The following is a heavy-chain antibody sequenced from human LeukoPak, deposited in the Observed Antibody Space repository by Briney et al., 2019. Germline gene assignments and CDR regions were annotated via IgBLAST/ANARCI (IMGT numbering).Heavy chain of an antibody. Sequence: GESLKISCKGSGYSFTSYWIGWVRQMPGKGLEWMGIIYPGDSDTRYSPSFQGQVTISADKSISTAYLQWSSLKASDTAMYYCARQVVPAAMKNWFDPWGRGTLVTVSS. CDR1: GYSFTSYW. D-gene: IGHD2-2*01. V-gene: IGHV5-51*01. CDR2: IYPGDSDT. CDR3: ARQVVPAAMKNWFDP. J-gene: IGHJ5*02.